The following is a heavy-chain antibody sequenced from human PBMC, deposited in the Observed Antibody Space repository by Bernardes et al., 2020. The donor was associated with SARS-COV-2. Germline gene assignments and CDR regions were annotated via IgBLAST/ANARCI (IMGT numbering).Heavy chain of an antibody. CDR3: ARSAGIDV. CDR1: GFDYSDYW. CDR2: IKRDGSET. J-gene: IGHJ6*02. V-gene: IGHV3-7*03. Sequence: GGPLRLSCACSGFDYSDYWMAWVRQAPGKGLEWVANIKRDGSETYYVDSVKGRFTISRDNAKNLVFLQMNSLRAEDTAIFYCARSAGIDVWGQGTMVTVPS.